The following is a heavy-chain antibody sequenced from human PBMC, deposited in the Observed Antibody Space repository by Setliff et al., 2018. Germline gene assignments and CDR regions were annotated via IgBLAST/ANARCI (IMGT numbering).Heavy chain of an antibody. CDR3: ARDRYSSGRNDY. J-gene: IGHJ4*02. CDR1: GFTFSSYW. CDR2: INWNGGST. D-gene: IGHD6-19*01. Sequence: PGGSLRLSCAASGFTFSSYWMSWVRQAPGKGLEWVSGINWNGGSTGYADSVKGRFTISRDNAKNSLYLQMNSLRAEDTALYYCARDRYSSGRNDYWGQGTLVTVSS. V-gene: IGHV3-20*04.